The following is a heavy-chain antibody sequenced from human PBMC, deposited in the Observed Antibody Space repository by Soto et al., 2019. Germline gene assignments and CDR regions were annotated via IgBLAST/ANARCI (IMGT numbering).Heavy chain of an antibody. V-gene: IGHV3-21*01. CDR2: ISSSGTYI. J-gene: IGHJ3*02. D-gene: IGHD1-26*01. Sequence: PGGSLRLSCAASGFTFSSYSMNWVRQAPGKGLEWVSSISSSGTYIYYADSVKARFTISRDNAKNSLSLQMDSLRAEDTAVYYCARKNNGASYNSDDAFDIWGQGTMVTVSS. CDR1: GFTFSSYS. CDR3: ARKNNGASYNSDDAFDI.